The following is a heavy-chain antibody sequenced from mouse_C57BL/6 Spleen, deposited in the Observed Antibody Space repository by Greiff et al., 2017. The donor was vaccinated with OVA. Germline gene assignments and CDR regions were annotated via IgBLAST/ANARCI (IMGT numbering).Heavy chain of an antibody. J-gene: IGHJ2*01. CDR2: ISDGGSYT. CDR1: GFTFSSYA. D-gene: IGHD2-5*01. Sequence: EVKVVESGGGLVKPGGSLKLSCAASGFTFSSYAMSWVRQTPEKRLEWVATISDGGSYTYYPDNVKGRFTISRDNAKNNLYLQMSHLKSEDTAMYYCARDHYSNYLYYFDYWGQGTTLTVSS. CDR3: ARDHYSNYLYYFDY. V-gene: IGHV5-4*01.